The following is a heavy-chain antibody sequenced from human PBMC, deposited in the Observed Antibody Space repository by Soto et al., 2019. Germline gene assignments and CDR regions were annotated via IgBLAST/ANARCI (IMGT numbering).Heavy chain of an antibody. CDR3: ARVILGNWFDP. J-gene: IGHJ5*02. CDR2: IFHSGST. V-gene: IGHV4-61*05. Sequence: TSETLSLTCTVSGGSISSSSYYWGWIRQPPGKGLEWIGYIFHSGSTHYNPSLKSRVTISVDTSKNQFSLNLSSVTAADTAVYYCARVILGNWFDPWGQGTQVTVSS. CDR1: GGSISSSSYY. D-gene: IGHD3-16*01.